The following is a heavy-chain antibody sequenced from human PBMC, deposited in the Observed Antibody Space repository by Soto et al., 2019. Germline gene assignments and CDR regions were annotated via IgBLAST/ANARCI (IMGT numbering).Heavy chain of an antibody. CDR3: ARDLGGWNYEQHWFDP. V-gene: IGHV4-59*01. Sequence: PSETLSLTCTVSGGSISSYYWSWIRQPPGKGLEWIGYIYYSGSTNYNPSLKSRVTISVDTSKNQFSLKLSSVTAADTAVYYCARDLGGWNYEQHWFDPWGQGTLVTVSS. CDR2: IYYSGST. J-gene: IGHJ5*02. D-gene: IGHD1-7*01. CDR1: GGSISSYY.